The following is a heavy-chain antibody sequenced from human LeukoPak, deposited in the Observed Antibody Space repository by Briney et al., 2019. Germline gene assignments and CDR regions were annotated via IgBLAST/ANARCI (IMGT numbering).Heavy chain of an antibody. D-gene: IGHD3-22*01. J-gene: IGHJ5*02. V-gene: IGHV3-48*02. CDR2: ISSSSSTI. CDR3: ARAYYDSSGFPP. CDR1: GFTFSSYA. Sequence: GGSLRLSCAASGFTFSSYAMSWVRQAPGKGLEWVSYISSSSSTIYYADSVKGRFTISRDNAKNSLYLQMNSLRDEDTAVYYCARAYYDSSGFPPWGQGTLVTVSS.